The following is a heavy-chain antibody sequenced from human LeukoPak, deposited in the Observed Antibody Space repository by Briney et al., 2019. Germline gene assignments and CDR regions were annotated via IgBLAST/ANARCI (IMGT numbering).Heavy chain of an antibody. V-gene: IGHV4-39*02. Sequence: SETLSLTCTVSGGSISSSSYYWGWIRQPPGKGLEWIGSIYYSGSTYYNPSLKSRVTISVDTSKNQFSLKLSSVTAADTAVYYCAREGHTVPYWGQGTLVTVSS. CDR1: GGSISSSSYY. D-gene: IGHD2-21*01. J-gene: IGHJ4*02. CDR3: AREGHTVPY. CDR2: IYYSGST.